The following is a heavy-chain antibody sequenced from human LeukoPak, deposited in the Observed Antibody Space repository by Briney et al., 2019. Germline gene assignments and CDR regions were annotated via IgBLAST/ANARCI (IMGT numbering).Heavy chain of an antibody. CDR3: ARRLLYYGSGSSPVCFDY. V-gene: IGHV3-20*04. Sequence: ETLSLTCTVSGGSISSYYWSWVRQAPGKGLEWVSGINWNGGSTGYADSVKGRFTISRDNAKNSLYLQMNSLRAEDTALYYCARRLLYYGSGSSPVCFDYWGQGTLVTVSS. CDR2: INWNGGST. CDR1: GGSISSYY. J-gene: IGHJ4*02. D-gene: IGHD3-10*01.